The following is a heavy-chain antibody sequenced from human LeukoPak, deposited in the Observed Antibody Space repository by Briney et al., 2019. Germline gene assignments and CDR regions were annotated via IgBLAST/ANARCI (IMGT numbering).Heavy chain of an antibody. D-gene: IGHD4-17*01. J-gene: IGHJ3*02. CDR3: ARVRGYYRYDAFYI. Sequence: GGPLTHPCPAPGFSFSRHWMSGVRQAPGKGLEWVANIKQDGSEKSYVDSVKGRCTISRHNAKNSLYLQMNSLRAEDTAVYYCARVRGYYRYDAFYIWGQGTMVIVSS. V-gene: IGHV3-7*01. CDR2: IKQDGSEK. CDR1: GFSFSRHW.